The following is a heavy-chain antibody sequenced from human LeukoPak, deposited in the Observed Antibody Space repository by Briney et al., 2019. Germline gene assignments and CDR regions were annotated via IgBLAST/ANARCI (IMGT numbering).Heavy chain of an antibody. D-gene: IGHD5-24*01. Sequence: GGSLRLSCAASGFTFSSYSMNWVRQAPGKGMEWVSYISSSSSTIYYADSVKGRFTIPRDNAKNSLYLQMNSLRAEDTAVYYCAEDLYIKVESRRKMATCLDIWGQGTMVTVSS. V-gene: IGHV3-48*01. CDR2: ISSSSSTI. CDR1: GFTFSSYS. CDR3: AEDLYIKVESRRKMATCLDI. J-gene: IGHJ3*02.